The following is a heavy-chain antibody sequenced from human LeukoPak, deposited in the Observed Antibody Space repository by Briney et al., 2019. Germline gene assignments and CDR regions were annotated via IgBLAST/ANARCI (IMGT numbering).Heavy chain of an antibody. Sequence: GSLRLSCAASGFTFSNYDMSWVRLAPGKGLEWVSSLTTDGASTRYADSVRGRFTISRDNSENTLYLQMNYLRAEDTALYFCAKSLVRWAFDYWGQGSLVTVSS. CDR2: LTTDGAST. J-gene: IGHJ4*02. CDR3: AKSLVRWAFDY. CDR1: GFTFSNYD. D-gene: IGHD4-23*01. V-gene: IGHV3-23*01.